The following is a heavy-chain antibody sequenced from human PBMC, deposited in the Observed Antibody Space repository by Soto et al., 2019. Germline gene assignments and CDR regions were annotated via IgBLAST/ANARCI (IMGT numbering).Heavy chain of an antibody. CDR2: IHSDGSST. V-gene: IGHV3-74*01. D-gene: IGHD5-18*01. CDR1: GFTFSYYW. J-gene: IGHJ3*01. CDR3: ARGYRGAFDL. Sequence: EVRLVESEGGLVQPGGSLSLSCAASGFTFSYYWMHWVRQAPGQGLLWVSRIHSDGSSTTYADSVKGRFTISRDNAKNTVYLQMNSLRDEDTYVLFCARGYRGAFDLWGQGTMVTVSS.